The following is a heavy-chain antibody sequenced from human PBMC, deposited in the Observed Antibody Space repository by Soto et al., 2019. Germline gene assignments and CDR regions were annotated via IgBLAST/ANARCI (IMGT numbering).Heavy chain of an antibody. V-gene: IGHV3-21*01. J-gene: IGHJ3*01. CDR3: ARSPVGDAFNV. CDR1: GFTFSSYS. Sequence: EVQLVESGGGLVKPGGSLRLSCAASGFTFSSYSMNWVRQAPGKGLEWVSSISSGSDYIFYAXXVKGRFTISRDNAKXXLFXXMXSLTAEDTAVYYCARSPVGDAFNVWGQGTVVTVSS. CDR2: ISSGSDYI.